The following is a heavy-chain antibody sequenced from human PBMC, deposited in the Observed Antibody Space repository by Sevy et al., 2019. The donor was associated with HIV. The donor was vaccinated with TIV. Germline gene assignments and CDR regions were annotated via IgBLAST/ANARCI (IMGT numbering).Heavy chain of an antibody. V-gene: IGHV3-30*18. D-gene: IGHD2-15*01. CDR1: GFTFSTYG. Sequence: GGSLRLSCAASGFTFSTYGMHWVRQAPGKGLEWVAVISYDGRHKYYADSVKGRFTISRDNSKNTLDLQMNSLRAEDTAVYYCAKDRDIVIVLGATALRQWGLGTLVTVSS. J-gene: IGHJ1*01. CDR3: AKDRDIVIVLGATALRQ. CDR2: ISYDGRHK.